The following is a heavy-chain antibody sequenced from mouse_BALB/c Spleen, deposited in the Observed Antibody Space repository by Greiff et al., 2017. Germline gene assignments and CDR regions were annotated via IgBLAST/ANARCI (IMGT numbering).Heavy chain of an antibody. D-gene: IGHD1-2*01. J-gene: IGHJ4*01. CDR1: GFTFTDYY. V-gene: IGHV7-3*02. CDR2: IRNKANGYTT. Sequence: EVKLMESGGGLVQPGGSLRLSCATSGFTFTDYYMSWVRQPPGKALEWLGFIRNKANGYTTEYSASVKGRFTISRDNSQSILYLQMNTLRAEDSATYYCARYGPHYYAMDYWGQGTSVTVSS. CDR3: ARYGPHYYAMDY.